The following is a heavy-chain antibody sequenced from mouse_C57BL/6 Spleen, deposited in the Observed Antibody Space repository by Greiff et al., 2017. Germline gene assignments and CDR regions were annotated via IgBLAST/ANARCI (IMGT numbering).Heavy chain of an antibody. J-gene: IGHJ4*01. CDR1: GFTFSDYG. Sequence: EVMLVESGGGLVKPGGSLKLSCAASGFTFSDYGMHWVRQAPEKGLEWVAYISSGSSTIYYADTVKGRFTISRDNAKNTLFLQMTNLRSEDTAMYYCARRIYYYGSSLYAMDYWGQGTSVTVSS. V-gene: IGHV5-17*01. D-gene: IGHD1-1*01. CDR3: ARRIYYYGSSLYAMDY. CDR2: ISSGSSTI.